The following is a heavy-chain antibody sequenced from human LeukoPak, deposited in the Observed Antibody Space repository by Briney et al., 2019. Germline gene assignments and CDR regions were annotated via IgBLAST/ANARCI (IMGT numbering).Heavy chain of an antibody. CDR1: GFTFSSYS. D-gene: IGHD2-2*01. Sequence: GGSLRLSCAASGFTFSSYSMNWVRQAPGKGLEWVSSISSSSSYIYYAVSVKGRFTISRDNAKNSLYLQMNSLRAEDTAVYYCARDNPDRYCSSTSCYQDYWGQGTLVTVSS. CDR2: ISSSSSYI. J-gene: IGHJ4*02. V-gene: IGHV3-21*01. CDR3: ARDNPDRYCSSTSCYQDY.